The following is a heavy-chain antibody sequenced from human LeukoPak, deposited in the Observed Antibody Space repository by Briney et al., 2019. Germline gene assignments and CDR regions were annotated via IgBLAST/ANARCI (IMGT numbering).Heavy chain of an antibody. CDR2: ISYDGSNK. V-gene: IGHV3-30-3*01. J-gene: IGHJ6*02. CDR1: GFTFSSYA. CDR3: LVPAAIGHGMDV. Sequence: AGGSLRLSCAASGFTFSSYAMHWVRQAPGKGLEWVAVISYDGSNKYYADSVKGRFTISRDNSKNTLYLQMNSLRAEDTAVYYCLVPAAIGHGMDVWGQGTTVTVSS. D-gene: IGHD2-2*02.